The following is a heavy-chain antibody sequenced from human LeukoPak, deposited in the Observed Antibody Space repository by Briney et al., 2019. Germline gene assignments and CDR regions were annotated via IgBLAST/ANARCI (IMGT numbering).Heavy chain of an antibody. CDR2: IIPIFGTA. CDR3: ASTSGQLVPYNWFDP. CDR1: GGTFSSYA. D-gene: IGHD6-6*01. Sequence: PGSSVKVSCKASGGTFSSYAISWVRQAPGQGLEWMGGIIPIFGTANYAQEFQGRVTITADESTSTAYMELSSLRSEDTAVYYCASTSGQLVPYNWFDPWGQGTLVTVSS. V-gene: IGHV1-69*01. J-gene: IGHJ5*02.